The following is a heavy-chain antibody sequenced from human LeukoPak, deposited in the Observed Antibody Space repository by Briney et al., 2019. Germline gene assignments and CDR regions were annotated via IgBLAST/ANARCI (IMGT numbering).Heavy chain of an antibody. J-gene: IGHJ4*02. Sequence: GGSLRLSCAASGFTFSSYAMHWVRQAPGKGLEWVAVISYDGSNKYYADSVKGRFTISRDNSKNTLYLQMNSLSAEDTALYYCARDGGELHSYYFDYWGQGTLVTVSS. CDR2: ISYDGSNK. D-gene: IGHD1-26*01. CDR3: ARDGGELHSYYFDY. CDR1: GFTFSSYA. V-gene: IGHV3-30*01.